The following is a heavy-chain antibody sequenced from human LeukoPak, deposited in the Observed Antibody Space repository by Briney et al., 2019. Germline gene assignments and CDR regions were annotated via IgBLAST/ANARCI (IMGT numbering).Heavy chain of an antibody. V-gene: IGHV3-9*01. J-gene: IGHJ3*02. CDR1: GFTFSSYA. CDR2: ISWNSGSI. Sequence: GRSLRLSCAASGFTFSSYAMSWVRQAPGKGLEWVSGISWNSGSIGYADSVKGRFTISRDNAKNSLYLQMNSLRAEDTALYYCARITMVRAFDIWGQGTMVTVSS. D-gene: IGHD3-10*01. CDR3: ARITMVRAFDI.